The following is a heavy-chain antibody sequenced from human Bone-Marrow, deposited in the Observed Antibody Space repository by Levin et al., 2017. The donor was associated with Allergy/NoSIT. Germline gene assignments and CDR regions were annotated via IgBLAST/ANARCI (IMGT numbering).Heavy chain of an antibody. J-gene: IGHJ6*02. CDR1: GFTFSSYA. V-gene: IGHV3-23*01. Sequence: GGSLRLSCAASGFTFSSYAMSWVRQAPGKGLEWVSAISGSGGSTYYADSVKGRFTISRDNSKNTLYLQMNSLRAEDTAVYYCAKEVHVMDTAMPYYYYYYGMDVWGQGTTVTVSS. CDR3: AKEVHVMDTAMPYYYYYYGMDV. CDR2: ISGSGGST. D-gene: IGHD5-18*01.